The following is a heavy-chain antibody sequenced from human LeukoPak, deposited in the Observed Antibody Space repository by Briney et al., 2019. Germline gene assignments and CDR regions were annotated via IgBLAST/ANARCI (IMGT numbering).Heavy chain of an antibody. CDR3: ARVSLGELLAFSYFDY. CDR1: GYTFTGYY. J-gene: IGHJ4*02. CDR2: INPNSGGT. V-gene: IGHV1-2*02. Sequence: ASVKVPCKASGYTFTGYYMHWVRQAPGQGLEWMGWINPNSGGTNYAQKFQGRVTTTRDTSISTAYMELSRLRSDDTAVYYCARVSLGELLAFSYFDYWGQGTLVTVSS. D-gene: IGHD1-26*01.